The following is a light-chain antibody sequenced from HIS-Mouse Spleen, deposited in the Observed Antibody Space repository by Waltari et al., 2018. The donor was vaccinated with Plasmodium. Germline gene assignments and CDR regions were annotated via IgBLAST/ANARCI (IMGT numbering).Light chain of an antibody. CDR1: QGISSY. J-gene: IGKJ4*01. Sequence: AIRMTQSPSSFSASTGDRVTITCRASQGISSYLAWYQQKPGKAPKRLIDAASTLQSGVPSRFSGSGSGTDFTLTISCLQSEDFATYYCQQYYSYPLTFGGGTKVEIK. V-gene: IGKV1-8*01. CDR3: QQYYSYPLT. CDR2: AAS.